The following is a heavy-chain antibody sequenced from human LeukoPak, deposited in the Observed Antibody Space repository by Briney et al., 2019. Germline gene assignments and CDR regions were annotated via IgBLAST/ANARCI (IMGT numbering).Heavy chain of an antibody. Sequence: SETLSLTCAVHGGSFSGYYWSWIRQPPGKGLEGIGEINHSGSTNYNPSLKSRVTISVDTSKNQFSLKLSSVTAADTAVYYCARGFHNDYYYYGMDVWGQGTTVTVSS. CDR3: ARGFHNDYYYYGMDV. D-gene: IGHD1-1*01. J-gene: IGHJ6*02. CDR1: GGSFSGYY. CDR2: INHSGST. V-gene: IGHV4-34*01.